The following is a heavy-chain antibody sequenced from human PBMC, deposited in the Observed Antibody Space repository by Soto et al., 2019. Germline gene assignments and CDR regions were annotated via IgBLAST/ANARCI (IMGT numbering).Heavy chain of an antibody. CDR2: IYDQGTT. Sequence: QVPLQESGPGLVKPSQTLSLTCNVSGGSISGGRCYWNWIRQDPGKGLEWIGNIYDQGTTLYNPSLKSRLIISEDTPKNQFSLRLSSVTASDTAGYYCTRDRGFGREVWGQGTRVTVSS. V-gene: IGHV4-31*03. CDR3: TRDRGFGREV. CDR1: GGSISGGRCY. J-gene: IGHJ6*02.